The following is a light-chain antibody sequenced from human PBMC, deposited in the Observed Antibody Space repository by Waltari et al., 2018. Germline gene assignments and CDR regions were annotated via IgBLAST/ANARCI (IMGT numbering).Light chain of an antibody. CDR2: SNN. Sequence: QSVLTQPPSASGTPGQRVTISCSGSSSNIGSNTVNWYQQLPGTAPKLLIYSNNQRPLGVPDRVSGSKSGTAASLAISGLQSEDEAEYYCAAWDDSLNAWVFGGGTKLTVL. J-gene: IGLJ3*02. CDR1: SSNIGSNT. V-gene: IGLV1-44*01. CDR3: AAWDDSLNAWV.